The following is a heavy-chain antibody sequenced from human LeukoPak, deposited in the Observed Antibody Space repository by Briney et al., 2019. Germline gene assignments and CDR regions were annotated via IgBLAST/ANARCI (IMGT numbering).Heavy chain of an antibody. V-gene: IGHV1-69*05. CDR1: GGTFSSYA. CDR3: ARALGLLYYFDY. CDR2: IIPIFGTA. J-gene: IGHJ4*02. Sequence: SVKVTCKASGGTFSSYAISWVRQAPGQGLKWMGGIIPIFGTANYAQKFQGRVTITRDTSASTAYMELSSLRSEDTAVYYCARALGLLYYFDYWGQGTLVTVSS. D-gene: IGHD3-16*01.